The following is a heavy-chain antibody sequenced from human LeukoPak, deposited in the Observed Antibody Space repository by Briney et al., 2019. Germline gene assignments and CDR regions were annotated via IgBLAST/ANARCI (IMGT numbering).Heavy chain of an antibody. CDR2: ISGSGGST. CDR3: AKGPTYDILTGYFTEYYYMDV. J-gene: IGHJ6*03. CDR1: GFTFRRYG. D-gene: IGHD3-9*01. V-gene: IGHV3-23*01. Sequence: GGSLRLSCAASGFTFRRYGMSWVRQAPGKGLEWVSAISGSGGSTYYGDSVKGRFTISRDNAKNSLYLQMNSLRAEDTALYYCAKGPTYDILTGYFTEYYYMDVWGKGTTVTISS.